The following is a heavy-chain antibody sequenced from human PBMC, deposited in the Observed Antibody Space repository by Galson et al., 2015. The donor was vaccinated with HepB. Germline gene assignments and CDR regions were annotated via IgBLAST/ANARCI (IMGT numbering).Heavy chain of an antibody. CDR1: GFTFSSYS. Sequence: SLRLSCAASGFTFSSYSMNWVRQAPGKGLEWVSYIGSSSSTIYYADSVKGRFSISRDNAKNSLYLQMNILRADDTAVYYCARDPSKLDYWGQGTLVTVSS. D-gene: IGHD4-11*01. V-gene: IGHV3-48*01. CDR2: IGSSSSTI. J-gene: IGHJ4*02. CDR3: ARDPSKLDY.